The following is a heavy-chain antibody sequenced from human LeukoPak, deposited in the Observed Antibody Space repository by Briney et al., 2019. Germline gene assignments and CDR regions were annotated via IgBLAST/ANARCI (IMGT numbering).Heavy chain of an antibody. Sequence: GGSLRLSCAASGFTFGSYAMSWVRQAPGKGLEWVSDINGSGGSTYYTDSVKGRFTISRDNSKNTLYLQMNSLRDEDTAVYYCAKFEFGFWGQGTLVTVSS. V-gene: IGHV3-23*01. CDR1: GFTFGSYA. J-gene: IGHJ4*02. CDR2: INGSGGST. CDR3: AKFEFGF. D-gene: IGHD3-16*01.